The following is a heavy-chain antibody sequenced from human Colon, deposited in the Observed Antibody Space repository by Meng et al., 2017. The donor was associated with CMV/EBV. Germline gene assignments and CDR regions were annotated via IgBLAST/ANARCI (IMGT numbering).Heavy chain of an antibody. CDR2: ISGTSTYI. CDR1: GFTFSRYT. Sequence: GGSLRLSCTASGFTFSRYTMNWVRQAPGKGLEWVSSISGTSTYIYYADSVKGRFTISRDNAKSSLFLQMNSLRAEDTAVYYCARGYSSSWSHEYFFDYWGQGTLVTVSS. D-gene: IGHD6-13*01. J-gene: IGHJ4*02. CDR3: ARGYSSSWSHEYFFDY. V-gene: IGHV3-21*01.